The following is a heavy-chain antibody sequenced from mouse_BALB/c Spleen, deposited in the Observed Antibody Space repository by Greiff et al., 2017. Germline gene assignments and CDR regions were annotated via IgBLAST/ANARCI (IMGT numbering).Heavy chain of an antibody. CDR1: GYSLPGYN. J-gene: IGHJ3*01. Sequence: EVQLQESGPELVKTGASVKISCKASGYSLPGYNMTGVSQSKGKGLEWMGYIGGYNGATSYNQKFKGKATLTADTSSSTAYMQLSSLTSEDSAVYFCARGGNYDYDLLFAYWGQGTLVTVSA. D-gene: IGHD2-4*01. CDR2: IGGYNGAT. CDR3: ARGGNYDYDLLFAY. V-gene: IGHV1S135*01.